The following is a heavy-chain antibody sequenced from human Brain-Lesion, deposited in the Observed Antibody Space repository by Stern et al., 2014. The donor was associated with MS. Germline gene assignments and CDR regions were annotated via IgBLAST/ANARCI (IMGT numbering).Heavy chain of an antibody. CDR1: GGSISSYY. D-gene: IGHD3/OR15-3a*01. J-gene: IGHJ6*03. V-gene: IGHV4-59*08. CDR3: ARHGTEGYYYYYMDV. CDR2: IYYSGST. Sequence: QVQLLQPGPGLVKPSETLSLTCTVSGGSISSYYWSWIRQPPGKGLEWIGYIYYSGSTNYNPSLKSRVTISVDTSKNQFSLKLSPVTAADTAVYYCARHGTEGYYYYYMDVWGKGTTVTVSS.